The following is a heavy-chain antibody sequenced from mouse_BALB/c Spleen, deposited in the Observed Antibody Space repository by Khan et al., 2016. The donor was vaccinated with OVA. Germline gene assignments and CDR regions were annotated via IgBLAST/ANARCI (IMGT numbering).Heavy chain of an antibody. Sequence: QLQLVQSGPELKRPGETVKISCKASGYTFTNYGMNWVKQAPGKGLKWMGWINTNTGEPTYADDFKGRFAFSLETSASTAYLQINNLKNEDMATYFCARGLNYYGSWFAYWGQGTLVTVSA. CDR3: ARGLNYYGSWFAY. D-gene: IGHD1-1*01. CDR1: GYTFTNYG. V-gene: IGHV9-1*02. J-gene: IGHJ3*01. CDR2: INTNTGEP.